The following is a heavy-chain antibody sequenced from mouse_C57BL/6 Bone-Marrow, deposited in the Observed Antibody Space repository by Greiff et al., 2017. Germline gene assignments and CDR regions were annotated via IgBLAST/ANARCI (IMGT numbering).Heavy chain of an antibody. D-gene: IGHD2-4*01. CDR1: GFSLTSYA. CDR3: ARTYDYDGDWYFDV. Sequence: VKLMESGPGLVAPSQSLSITCTVSGFSLTSYAISWVRQPPGKGLEWLGVIWTGGGTNYNSALKSRLSISKDNSKSQVFLKMNSLQTDDTARYYCARTYDYDGDWYFDVWGTGTTVTVSS. J-gene: IGHJ1*03. CDR2: IWTGGGT. V-gene: IGHV2-9-1*01.